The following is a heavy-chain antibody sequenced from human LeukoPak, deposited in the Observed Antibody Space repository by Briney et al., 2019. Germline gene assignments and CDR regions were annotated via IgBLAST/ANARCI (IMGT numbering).Heavy chain of an antibody. J-gene: IGHJ4*02. V-gene: IGHV4-39*01. CDR2: IYYSGSN. CDR1: GGSISSSSYY. D-gene: IGHD5-12*01. CDR3: ARPIRGYSGYDYDY. Sequence: SETLSLTCTISGGSISSSSYYWVWIPQPPGKGLEWIGSIYYSGSNYYNPSLKSRVTISVDTSKNQFSLKLSSVTAADTAVYYCARPIRGYSGYDYDYWGQGTLVTVSS.